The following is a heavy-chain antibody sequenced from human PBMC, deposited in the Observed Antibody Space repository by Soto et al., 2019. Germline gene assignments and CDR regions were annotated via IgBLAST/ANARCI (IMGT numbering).Heavy chain of an antibody. CDR1: GFTFDDYA. V-gene: IGHV3-9*01. CDR3: AKDIYRGGLGAFDI. D-gene: IGHD3-16*01. CDR2: INWNSGSI. Sequence: GGSLRLSCAASGFTFDDYAMHWVRQAPGKGLEWVSGINWNSGSIGYADSVKSRFTISRDNAKNSLYLQMNSLRAEDTALYYCAKDIYRGGLGAFDIWGQGTMVTVSS. J-gene: IGHJ3*02.